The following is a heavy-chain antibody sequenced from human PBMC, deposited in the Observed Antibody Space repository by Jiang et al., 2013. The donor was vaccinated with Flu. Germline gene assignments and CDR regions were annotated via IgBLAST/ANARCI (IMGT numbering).Heavy chain of an antibody. V-gene: IGHV4-59*01. D-gene: IGHD1-26*01. CDR3: AGIIVGATSPFDY. CDR1: GGSISSYY. J-gene: IGHJ4*02. Sequence: GPGLVKPSETLSLTCTVSGGSISSYYWSWIRQPPGKGLEWIGYIYYSGSTNYNPSLKSRVTISVDTSKNQFSLKLSSVTAADTAVYYCAGIIVGATSPFDYWGQGTLVTVSS. CDR2: IYYSGST.